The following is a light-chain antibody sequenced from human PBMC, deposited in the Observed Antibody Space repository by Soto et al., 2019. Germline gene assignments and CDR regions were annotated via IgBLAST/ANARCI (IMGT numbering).Light chain of an antibody. J-gene: IGKJ3*01. CDR2: SAS. V-gene: IGKV3-20*01. CDR1: QRLHNYF. Sequence: EIVLTQFPCTLSLSPGERATLSCRASQRLHNYFLVWYQQKPCQAPRLLIFSASRRATGIPDRFSGGGSGTDFTLTISILDPEDVAVYYCHQSGVSPLTFGPGTRVDV. CDR3: HQSGVSPLT.